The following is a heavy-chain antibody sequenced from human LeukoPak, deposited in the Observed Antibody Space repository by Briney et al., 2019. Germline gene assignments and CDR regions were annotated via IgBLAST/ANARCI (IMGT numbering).Heavy chain of an antibody. J-gene: IGHJ6*03. CDR1: GYTFTAYY. V-gene: IGHV1-46*01. Sequence: ASVKVPCKASGYTFTAYYMHWVRQAPGQGLEWMGIINPSGGSTTYAQKFQGRVTVTRDTSTSTVYMELSSLRSEDTAVYYCARAAAPPLNYYYYMDVWGKGTTVTVSS. CDR3: ARAAAPPLNYYYYMDV. D-gene: IGHD2-15*01. CDR2: INPSGGST.